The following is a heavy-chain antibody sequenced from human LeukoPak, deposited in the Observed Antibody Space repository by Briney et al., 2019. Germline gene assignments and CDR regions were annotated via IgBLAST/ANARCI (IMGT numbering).Heavy chain of an antibody. CDR1: GYTFTFYD. CDR2: MNPNTGNT. J-gene: IGHJ4*02. CDR3: ARVLVPAVGGVVDY. D-gene: IGHD1-26*01. Sequence: ASVRVSGRASGYTFTFYDIHWVRQASGQGLEWMGWMNPNTGNTAYAQKFQGRVSITKNTSISTAYMDLSSLRSEDTAVYYCARVLVPAVGGVVDYWGQGTLVTVSS. V-gene: IGHV1-8*03.